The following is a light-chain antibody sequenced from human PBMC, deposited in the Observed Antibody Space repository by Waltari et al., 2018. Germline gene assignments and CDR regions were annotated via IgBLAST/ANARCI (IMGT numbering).Light chain of an antibody. CDR2: GAS. Sequence: EIVLTQSPGTLSLSLGERATVSCRASQSVSRALAWYQQKPCQAPRLLIYGASTRATCIPERFSGSGSWTDFSLTISRLEPDDFAVYYCQHYLRLPVTFGQGTTVEI. CDR3: QHYLRLPVT. J-gene: IGKJ1*01. V-gene: IGKV3-20*01. CDR1: QSVSRA.